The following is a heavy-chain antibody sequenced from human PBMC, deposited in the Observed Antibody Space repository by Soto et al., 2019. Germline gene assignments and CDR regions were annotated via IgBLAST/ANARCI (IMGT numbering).Heavy chain of an antibody. CDR2: IYYSGST. Sequence: SETLSLTCTVSGGSISSSSYYWGWIRQPPGKGLEWIGSIYYSGSTYYNPSLKSRVTISVDTSKNQFSLKLSSVTAADTAVYYCAILWGGREPHPGYWGQGTLVTVSS. D-gene: IGHD3-16*01. J-gene: IGHJ4*02. V-gene: IGHV4-39*01. CDR1: GGSISSSSYY. CDR3: AILWGGREPHPGY.